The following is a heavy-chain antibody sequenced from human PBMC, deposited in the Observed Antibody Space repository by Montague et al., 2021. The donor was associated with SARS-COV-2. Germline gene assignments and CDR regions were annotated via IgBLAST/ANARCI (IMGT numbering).Heavy chain of an antibody. Sequence: SLRLSCAASGFIFSYYNMTWVRQTPGKGLEWIAYINGASSRTNYVDSVRGRFTISRDNAKNSLFLQMNSLRVEDTAVYYCARDRSVFDPWGQGTLVTVSS. CDR2: INGASSRT. CDR1: GFIFSYYN. J-gene: IGHJ5*02. V-gene: IGHV3-11*05. CDR3: ARDRSVFDP.